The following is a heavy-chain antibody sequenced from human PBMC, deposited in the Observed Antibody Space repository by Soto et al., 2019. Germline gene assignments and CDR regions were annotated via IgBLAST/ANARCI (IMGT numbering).Heavy chain of an antibody. V-gene: IGHV4-30-4*01. J-gene: IGHJ5*02. D-gene: IGHD3-22*01. CDR2: IYYSGST. CDR1: GGSISSGDYY. CDR3: ARERSSGLTPNWFDP. Sequence: QVQLQESGPGLVKPSQTLSLTCTVSGGSISSGDYYWSWIRQPPGKGLEWIGYIYYSGSTYYNPSLKSRVTISVDTSKNQFSLKLSSVTAADTAVYYCARERSSGLTPNWFDPWGQGTLVTVSS.